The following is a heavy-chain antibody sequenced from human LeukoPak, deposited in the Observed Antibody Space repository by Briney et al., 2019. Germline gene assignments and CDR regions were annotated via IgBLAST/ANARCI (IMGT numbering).Heavy chain of an antibody. CDR2: IIPILGIA. CDR3: ARGGLLRFFDY. CDR1: GGTFSSYT. V-gene: IGHV1-69*02. Sequence: GASVKVSCKASGGTFSSYTISWVRQAPGQGLEWMGRIIPILGIANYAQKFQGRVTITADKSTSTAYMGLSSLRSEDTAVYYCARGGLLRFFDYWGQGTLVTVSS. J-gene: IGHJ4*02. D-gene: IGHD1-26*01.